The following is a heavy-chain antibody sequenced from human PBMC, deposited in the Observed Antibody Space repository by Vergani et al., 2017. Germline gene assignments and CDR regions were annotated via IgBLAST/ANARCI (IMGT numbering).Heavy chain of an antibody. CDR3: AKGPEYGSGSYRPYDY. V-gene: IGHV3-30*02. D-gene: IGHD3-10*01. J-gene: IGHJ4*02. CDR1: GFTFSSYG. Sequence: QVQLVESGGGVVQPGGSLRLSCAASGFTFSSYGMHWVRQAPGKGLEWVAFIRYDGSNKYYTDSVKGRFTISRDNSKNTLYLQMNSLRAEDTAVYYCAKGPEYGSGSYRPYDYWGQGTLVTVSS. CDR2: IRYDGSNK.